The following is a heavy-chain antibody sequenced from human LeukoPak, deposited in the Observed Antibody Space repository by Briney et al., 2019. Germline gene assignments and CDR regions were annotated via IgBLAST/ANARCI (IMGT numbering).Heavy chain of an antibody. CDR1: GYTFTGYY. CDR2: INPNSGDT. D-gene: IGHD6-13*01. Sequence: GASVKVSCKASGYTFTGYYLHWVRQAPGQGLEWMGWINPNSGDTNYAQKFQGRVTMTRDTSISTAYMELRSLRSDDTAVYYCARGGGSAAGVFDYWGQGTLVSVSS. CDR3: ARGGGSAAGVFDY. V-gene: IGHV1-2*02. J-gene: IGHJ4*02.